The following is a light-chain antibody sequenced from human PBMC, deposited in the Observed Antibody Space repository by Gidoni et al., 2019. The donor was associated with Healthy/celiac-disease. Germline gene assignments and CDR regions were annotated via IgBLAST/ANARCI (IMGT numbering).Light chain of an antibody. CDR3: QQYNCYLT. V-gene: IGKV1-5*03. J-gene: IGKJ1*01. CDR1: QSISSW. Sequence: DIQMTQSPSTLSASVGDRVTITCRASQSISSWLTWYQQKPGKAPKLLIYKASSLESGVTSRFSGSGSGTEFTLTSSSLQPDDFATYYCQQYNCYLTFGQGTKVEIK. CDR2: KAS.